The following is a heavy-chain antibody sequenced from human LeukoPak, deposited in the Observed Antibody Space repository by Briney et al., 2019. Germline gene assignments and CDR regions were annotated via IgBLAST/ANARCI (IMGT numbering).Heavy chain of an antibody. CDR1: GLTFSTHW. Sequence: GGSLRLSCAASGLTFSTHWMSWVRQAPEKELEWVATIEQDGTKKYYVDSVKGRFTISRDNAKNSLYLQMNSLRADDAAVYYCVRDFDYWGQGILVTVSS. V-gene: IGHV3-7*01. CDR3: VRDFDY. CDR2: IEQDGTKK. J-gene: IGHJ4*02.